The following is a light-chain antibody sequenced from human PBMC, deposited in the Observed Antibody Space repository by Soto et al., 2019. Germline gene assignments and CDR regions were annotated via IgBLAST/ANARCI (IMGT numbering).Light chain of an antibody. J-gene: IGLJ2*01. CDR3: SSYTSSSTGVV. Sequence: QSVLTQPASVSGSPGHSITISCTGTSSYVGGYNYVSWYQQHPGKASQLMIYEVSNRPSGVSNRFSGSKSGNTASLTISGLQAEDEADYYCSSYTSSSTGVVFGGGTKLTVL. CDR1: SSYVGGYNY. CDR2: EVS. V-gene: IGLV2-14*01.